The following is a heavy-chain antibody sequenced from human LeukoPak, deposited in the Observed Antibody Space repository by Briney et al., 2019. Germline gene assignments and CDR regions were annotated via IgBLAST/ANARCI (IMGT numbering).Heavy chain of an antibody. CDR2: IDKKDNLYAT. CDR3: TRDRGTYNWFDP. CDR1: GFTFSGSA. V-gene: IGHV3-73*01. Sequence: PGGSLRLSCAASGFTFSGSAAHWVRQSSGKGLEWVGHIDKKDNLYATAYAESVKGRFTISRDDSKDTAFLHMDSLKTEDTALYYCTRDRGTYNWFDPWGQGTLVTVSS. D-gene: IGHD2-15*01. J-gene: IGHJ5*02.